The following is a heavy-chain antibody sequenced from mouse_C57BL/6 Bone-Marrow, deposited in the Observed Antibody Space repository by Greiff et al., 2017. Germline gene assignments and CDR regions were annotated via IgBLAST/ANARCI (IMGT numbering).Heavy chain of an antibody. V-gene: IGHV1-64*01. CDR2: IHPNSGST. Sequence: QVQLQQPGAELVKPGASVKLSCKASGYTFTSYWMHWVKQRPGQGLEWIGMIHPNSGSTNYNEKFKSKATLTVDKSSSTAYMQLISLTSEDSAVYYCARVEELRYYYAMDYWGQGTSVTVSS. CDR3: ARVEELRYYYAMDY. CDR1: GYTFTSYW. J-gene: IGHJ4*01.